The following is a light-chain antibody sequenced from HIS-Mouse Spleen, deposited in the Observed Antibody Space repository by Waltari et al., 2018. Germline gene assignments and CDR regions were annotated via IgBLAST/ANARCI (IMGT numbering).Light chain of an antibody. Sequence: SYELTQPPSVSVSPGQTASITCSGDKLGDKYACWYQQKPGQSPVMVIYEDNKRPSGVHELISGSNSGNTATLTISGTQAMDEADYYCQAWDSSTVVFGGGTKLTVL. CDR3: QAWDSSTVV. J-gene: IGLJ2*01. CDR1: KLGDKY. CDR2: EDN. V-gene: IGLV3-1*01.